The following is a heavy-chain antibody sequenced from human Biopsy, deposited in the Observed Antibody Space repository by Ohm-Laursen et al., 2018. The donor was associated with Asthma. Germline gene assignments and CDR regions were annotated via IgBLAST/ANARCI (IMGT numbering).Heavy chain of an antibody. CDR2: IDQSGYT. D-gene: IGHD1-20*01. CDR1: GGSVSSGNNS. CDR3: ARAAITGIRGWFDP. J-gene: IGHJ5*02. Sequence: PPGTLSLTCAVSGGSVSSGNNSWTWIRQPPGKGLEWIGEIDQSGYTNYNPSLKSRVTISADTSKNQFHLNLSSVTAADKAVYFCARAAITGIRGWFDPWGQGTLVSVSS. V-gene: IGHV4-4*01.